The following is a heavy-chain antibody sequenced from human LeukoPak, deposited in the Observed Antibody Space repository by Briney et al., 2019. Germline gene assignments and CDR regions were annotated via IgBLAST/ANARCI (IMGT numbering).Heavy chain of an antibody. J-gene: IGHJ6*03. D-gene: IGHD4-23*01. CDR2: IWYDGSNK. Sequence: GGSLRLSWAASGLTFSTYGMQWVRQATGKGLEWVALIWYDGSNKCYVDSVKGRFTISRDNSKNTLYLQMNSLRAEDTAVYYCVKAGYGVNLDYYYYMDVWGKGTTVTVSS. CDR1: GLTFSTYG. CDR3: VKAGYGVNLDYYYYMDV. V-gene: IGHV3-33*06.